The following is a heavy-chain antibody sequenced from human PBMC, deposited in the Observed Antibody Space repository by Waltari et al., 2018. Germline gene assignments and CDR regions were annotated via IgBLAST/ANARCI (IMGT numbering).Heavy chain of an antibody. V-gene: IGHV3-15*01. D-gene: IGHD2-15*01. CDR3: ATNGRYCTGGSCPPYYFYYGMDV. J-gene: IGHJ6*02. CDR1: GFTFSDAW. CDR2: FKSKTDGGTT. Sequence: EVQLVESGGGLVKPGGSLRLSCAASGFTFSDAWMSWVRQAPGKGLEWVGLFKSKTDGGTTDYAGPVKGRFTISRDDSKNTLYLQMNSLETEDTAVYYCATNGRYCTGGSCPPYYFYYGMDVWGQGTTVTVSS.